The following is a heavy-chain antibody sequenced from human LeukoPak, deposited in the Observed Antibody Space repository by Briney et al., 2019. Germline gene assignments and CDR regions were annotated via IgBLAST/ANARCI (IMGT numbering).Heavy chain of an antibody. V-gene: IGHV7-4-1*02. CDR3: VRETSSSWYYYYGMDV. CDR2: INTNTGNP. Sequence: ASVKVSCKASGYTFTSYAMNWVRQAPGQGLEWMGWINTNTGNPTYAQGFTGRFVFSLDTSVSTAYLQISSLKAEDTAVYYCVRETSSSWYYYYGMDVWGQGTTVTVSS. D-gene: IGHD6-13*01. CDR1: GYTFTSYA. J-gene: IGHJ6*02.